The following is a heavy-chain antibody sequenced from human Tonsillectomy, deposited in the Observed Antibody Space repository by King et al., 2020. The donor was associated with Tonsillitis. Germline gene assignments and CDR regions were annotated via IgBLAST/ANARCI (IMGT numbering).Heavy chain of an antibody. CDR3: AHGRGYKPIAYCYYDKDV. CDR2: ISSSSNYI. Sequence: VQLVESGGALVKPGGSLRLSCAASGFTFSSSTMTWVRQAPGKGLEWVSSISSSSNYIYYADSVKGRFTISRDNAKNSLYLQMNSLRAEDTAVYYCAHGRGYKPIAYCYYDKDVWGKGTTVTVSS. V-gene: IGHV3-21*01. J-gene: IGHJ6*03. CDR1: GFTFSSST. D-gene: IGHD3-22*01.